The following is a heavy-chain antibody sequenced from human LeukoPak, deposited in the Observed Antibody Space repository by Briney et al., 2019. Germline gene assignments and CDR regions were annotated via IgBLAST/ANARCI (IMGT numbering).Heavy chain of an antibody. CDR1: GFTFSSYG. J-gene: IGHJ6*02. CDR3: ARPSKGMSYYYYGMDV. CDR2: ISYDGSNK. D-gene: IGHD6-13*01. Sequence: GGSLRLSCAASGFTFSSYGMHWVRQGPGKGLEWVAVISYDGSNKYHADSVKGRFTISRDDSKNTLYLQMNSLRAEDTAVYYCARPSKGMSYYYYGMDVWGQGTTVTVS. V-gene: IGHV3-30*03.